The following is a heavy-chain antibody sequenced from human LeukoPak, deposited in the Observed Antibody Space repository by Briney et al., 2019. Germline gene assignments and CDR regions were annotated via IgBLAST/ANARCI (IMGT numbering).Heavy chain of an antibody. V-gene: IGHV3-7*01. Sequence: GGSLRLSCAASGFSFSSHWMSWVRQAPGQGLKWVARIKQDGRERYYVDSVKGRLTISRDNAKNSLYLQMNSLRADDTAVYYCAREFTYCDGGGCFYHEAFDIWGQGKMVPVSS. CDR2: IKQDGRER. CDR1: GFSFSSHW. D-gene: IGHD2-15*01. J-gene: IGHJ3*02. CDR3: AREFTYCDGGGCFYHEAFDI.